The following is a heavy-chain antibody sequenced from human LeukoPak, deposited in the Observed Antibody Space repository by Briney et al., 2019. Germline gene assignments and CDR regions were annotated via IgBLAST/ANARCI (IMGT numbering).Heavy chain of an antibody. J-gene: IGHJ6*02. D-gene: IGHD3-3*01. CDR1: GGTFSSYA. CDR2: IIPILGIA. Sequence: ASVKVSCKASGGTFSSYAISWVRQAPGQGLEWMGGIIPILGIANYAQKFQGRVTITADKSTSTAYMELSSLRSEDTAVYYCARIFGVVTRGGMDVWGQGTTVTVSS. V-gene: IGHV1-69*04. CDR3: ARIFGVVTRGGMDV.